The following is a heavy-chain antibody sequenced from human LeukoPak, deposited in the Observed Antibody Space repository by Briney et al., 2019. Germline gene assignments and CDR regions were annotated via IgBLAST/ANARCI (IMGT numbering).Heavy chain of an antibody. J-gene: IGHJ4*02. CDR1: GFTFSSYA. D-gene: IGHD3-22*01. CDR3: ARDPLDYYDSSGYFDY. V-gene: IGHV3-30-3*01. CDR2: ISYDGSNK. Sequence: GGSLRLSCAASGFTFSSYAMHWVRQAPGKGLEWVAVISYDGSNKYYADSVKGRFTISRDNSKNTLYPQMNSLRAEDTAVYYCARDPLDYYDSSGYFDYWGQGTLVTVSS.